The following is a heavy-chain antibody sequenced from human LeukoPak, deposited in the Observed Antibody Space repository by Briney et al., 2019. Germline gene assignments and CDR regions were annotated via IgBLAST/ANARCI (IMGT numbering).Heavy chain of an antibody. D-gene: IGHD5-18*01. J-gene: IGHJ3*02. CDR2: ISSSSSYI. Sequence: KAGGSLRLSCAASGFTFSSYSMNWVRQAPGKGLEWVSSISSSSSYIYYADSVKGRFTISRDNAKNSLYLQMNCLRAEDTAVYYCARDTLGYSYGHDAFDIWGQGTMVTVSS. CDR3: ARDTLGYSYGHDAFDI. V-gene: IGHV3-21*03. CDR1: GFTFSSYS.